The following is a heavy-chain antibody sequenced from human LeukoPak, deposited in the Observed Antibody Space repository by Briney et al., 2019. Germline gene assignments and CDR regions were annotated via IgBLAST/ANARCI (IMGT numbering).Heavy chain of an antibody. V-gene: IGHV4-4*09. D-gene: IGHD3-3*01. Sequence: SETLSLTCTVSGGSISTYHWTWIRQPPEKGLEWIGYIHTSGDTNNHPSLRSRLSMSVDTSKNQFSLKLSSVTAADTAVYYCARVHDFWSGYYMDVWGKGTTVTVSS. CDR3: ARVHDFWSGYYMDV. J-gene: IGHJ6*03. CDR2: IHTSGDT. CDR1: GGSISTYH.